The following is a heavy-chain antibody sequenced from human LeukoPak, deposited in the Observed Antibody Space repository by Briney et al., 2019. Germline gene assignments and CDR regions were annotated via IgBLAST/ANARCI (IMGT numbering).Heavy chain of an antibody. V-gene: IGHV4-4*09. CDR2: IYTSGST. J-gene: IGHJ4*02. Sequence: SETLSLTCTVSGGSISSYYWSWIRQPPGKGLEWIGYIYTSGSTNYNPSLKSQVTISVDTSKNQFSLKLSSVTAADTAVYYCASSYYDLYYFDYWGQGTLVTVSS. CDR1: GGSISSYY. CDR3: ASSYYDLYYFDY. D-gene: IGHD3-22*01.